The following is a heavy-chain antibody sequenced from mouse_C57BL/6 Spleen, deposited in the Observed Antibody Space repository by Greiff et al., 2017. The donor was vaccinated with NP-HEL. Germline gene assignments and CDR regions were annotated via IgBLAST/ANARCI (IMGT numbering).Heavy chain of an antibody. CDR1: GYTFTDYY. V-gene: IGHV1-76*01. CDR2: IYPGSGNT. Sequence: VQLQQSGAELVRPGASVKLSCKASGYTFTDYYINWVKQRPGQGLEWIARIYPGSGNTYYNEKFKGKATLTAEKSSSTAYMQLSSLTSEDSAVYFCARGGYDGYSAWFAYWGQGTLVTVSA. CDR3: ARGGYDGYSAWFAY. D-gene: IGHD2-3*01. J-gene: IGHJ3*01.